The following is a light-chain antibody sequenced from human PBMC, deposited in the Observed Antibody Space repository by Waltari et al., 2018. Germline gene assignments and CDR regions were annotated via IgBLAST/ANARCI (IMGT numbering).Light chain of an antibody. CDR3: ATWDDTLNMV. CDR1: SSNIGTYY. Sequence: QSVLTQPPSASETPGQIVTISCSGSSSNIGTYYLYWYQQLQGTPPNLLIYRNDQRPSGVPDRFSGSKSGTSASLAISGLRSEDEADYYCATWDDTLNMVFGGGTKLTVL. V-gene: IGLV1-47*01. CDR2: RND. J-gene: IGLJ2*01.